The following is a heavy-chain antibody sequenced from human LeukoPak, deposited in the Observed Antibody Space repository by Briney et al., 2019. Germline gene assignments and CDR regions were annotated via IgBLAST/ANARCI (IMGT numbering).Heavy chain of an antibody. Sequence: ASVKVSCKASGYTFTSYYMHWVRQAPGQGLEWMGIINPSGGSTSYAQKFQGRVTMTRDTSTSTVYMEPSSLRSEDTAVYYCARDGRRGWDAFDIWGQGTMVTVSS. CDR2: INPSGGST. D-gene: IGHD3-22*01. CDR1: GYTFTSYY. CDR3: ARDGRRGWDAFDI. J-gene: IGHJ3*02. V-gene: IGHV1-46*01.